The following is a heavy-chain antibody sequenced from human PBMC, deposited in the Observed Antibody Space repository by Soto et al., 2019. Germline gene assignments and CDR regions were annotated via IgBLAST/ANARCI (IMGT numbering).Heavy chain of an antibody. V-gene: IGHV3-15*07. D-gene: IGHD3-10*01. CDR2: IKSKTDGGTT. J-gene: IGHJ6*02. Sequence: PGGSLRLSCAASGFTFSNAWMNWVRQAPGKGLEWVGRIKSKTDGGTTDYAAPVKVLFTISRDDSKNTLYLQMNSLKTEDTALYYCTTERRSDYYGSWSYLDYYYYGMDVWGQGTTVTVSS. CDR3: TTERRSDYYGSWSYLDYYYYGMDV. CDR1: GFTFSNAW.